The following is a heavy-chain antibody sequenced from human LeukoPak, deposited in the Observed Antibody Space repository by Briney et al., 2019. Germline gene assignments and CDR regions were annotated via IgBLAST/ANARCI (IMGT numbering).Heavy chain of an antibody. CDR2: IHHGGTT. CDR1: GGSITSGNW. Sequence: PSGTLSLTCAVSGGSITSGNWWTWVRQSPGKGLEWIGEIHHGGTTNYNPSLKSRVTISVDKSKNQFSLKLNSVTAADTAVYYCARRPTRYYYYYMDVWGKGTTVTVSS. J-gene: IGHJ6*03. V-gene: IGHV4-4*02. CDR3: ARRPTRYYYYYMDV.